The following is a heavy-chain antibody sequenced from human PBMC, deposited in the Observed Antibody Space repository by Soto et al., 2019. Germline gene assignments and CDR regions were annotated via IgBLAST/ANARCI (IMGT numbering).Heavy chain of an antibody. CDR3: ARDSSGNYAQFDY. CDR1: GDSFASNRVA. CDR2: TYYRSNWYN. D-gene: IGHD3-22*01. Sequence: PSQTLSLTCAISGDSFASNRVAWNWIRQSPSRGLEWLGRTYYRSNWYNDYAVSVKSRITVNPDRSKNQFSLQLNSVTPEDTAVYYCARDSSGNYAQFDYWGQGTLVTVSS. J-gene: IGHJ4*02. V-gene: IGHV6-1*01.